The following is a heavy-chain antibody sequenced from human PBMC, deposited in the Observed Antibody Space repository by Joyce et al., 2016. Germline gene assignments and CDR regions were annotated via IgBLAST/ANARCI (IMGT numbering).Heavy chain of an antibody. Sequence: EVQLVESGGGLIQPGGSLRLSCAASGFTFNIYSMSWVRQAPGKGLEWYSYISSTGGTIYYADSVKGRFTISRDNAKNALYLQMNSLRDEDTAVYYCVKEDVRREDVWGQGTTVTVSS. CDR2: ISSTGGTI. J-gene: IGHJ6*02. CDR3: VKEDVRREDV. CDR1: GFTFNIYS. V-gene: IGHV3-48*02.